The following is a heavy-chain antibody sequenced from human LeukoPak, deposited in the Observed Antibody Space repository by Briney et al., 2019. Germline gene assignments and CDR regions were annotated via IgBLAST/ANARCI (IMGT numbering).Heavy chain of an antibody. D-gene: IGHD3-22*01. V-gene: IGHV1-18*01. CDR2: ISAYNGNT. Sequence: GASVTVSCKASGHTFTSYGISWVRQAPGQGLEWMGWISAYNGNTNYAQKLQGRVTMTTDTSTSTAYMELRSLRSDDTAVYYCARDRFDYYYDSSGYIDYWGQGTLVTVSS. J-gene: IGHJ4*02. CDR3: ARDRFDYYYDSSGYIDY. CDR1: GHTFTSYG.